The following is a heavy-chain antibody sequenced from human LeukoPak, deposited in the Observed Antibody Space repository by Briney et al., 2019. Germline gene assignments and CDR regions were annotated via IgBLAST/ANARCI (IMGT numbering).Heavy chain of an antibody. D-gene: IGHD6-13*01. V-gene: IGHV2-5*02. Sequence: SGPTLVHPTQPLTLTCTFSGFSLSTSGVGVGWIRQPPEQALEWLTVIHWDDDKRYNPSLKSRLTVTKDVSKSQVVLTLTNVDPVDTATYFCAHRLTGYNSNWYHGYFDYWGQGTLVTVSS. J-gene: IGHJ4*02. CDR2: IHWDDDK. CDR1: GFSLSTSGVG. CDR3: AHRLTGYNSNWYHGYFDY.